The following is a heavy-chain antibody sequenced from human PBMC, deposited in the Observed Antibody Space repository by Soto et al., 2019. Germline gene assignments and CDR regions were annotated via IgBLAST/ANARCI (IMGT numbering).Heavy chain of an antibody. V-gene: IGHV3-23*01. D-gene: IGHD3-3*01. CDR1: GFTFSSYA. CDR2: ISGSGGST. J-gene: IGHJ4*02. CDR3: AKEILRFLEWLGDYFDY. Sequence: SLRLSCAASGFTFSSYAMSWVRRAPGKGLEWVSAISGSGGSTYYADSVKGRFTISRDNSKNTLYLQMNSLRAEDTAVYYCAKEILRFLEWLGDYFDYWGQGTLVTVSS.